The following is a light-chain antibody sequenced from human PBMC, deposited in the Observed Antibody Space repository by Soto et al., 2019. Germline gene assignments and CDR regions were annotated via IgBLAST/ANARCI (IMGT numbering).Light chain of an antibody. V-gene: IGLV2-14*01. Sequence: QSALTQPASVSGSPGQSITISCTGTNSDIGAYHYVSWYQQHPGQAPKLMIFEVTARPSGVSNRFSGSKSGNTASLTISGLQAEDEADYYCSSYRSNRIYVFGTGTKVTVL. CDR2: EVT. CDR3: SSYRSNRIYV. CDR1: NSDIGAYHY. J-gene: IGLJ1*01.